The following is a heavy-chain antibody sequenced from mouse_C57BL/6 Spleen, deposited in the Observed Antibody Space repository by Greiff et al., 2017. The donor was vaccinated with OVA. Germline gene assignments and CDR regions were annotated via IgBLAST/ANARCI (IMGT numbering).Heavy chain of an antibody. J-gene: IGHJ2*01. CDR3: TRFIKGMDY. CDR1: GYTFTDYE. D-gene: IGHD1-1*01. Sequence: VQLQQSGAELVRPGASVTLSCKASGYTFTDYEMHWVKQTPVHGLEWIGAIDPETGGTAYNQKFKGKAILTADKSSSTAYMELRSLTSEDSAVYYCTRFIKGMDYWGQGTTLTVSS. V-gene: IGHV1-15*01. CDR2: IDPETGGT.